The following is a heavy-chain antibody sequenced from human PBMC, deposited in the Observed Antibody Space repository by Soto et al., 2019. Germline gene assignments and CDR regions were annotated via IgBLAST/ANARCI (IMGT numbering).Heavy chain of an antibody. CDR3: AREGGSPLNSYYYYYGMDV. V-gene: IGHV3-74*01. CDR1: GFTFSSYW. CDR2: INSDGSST. Sequence: GGSLRLSCAASGFTFSSYWMHWVRQAPGKGLVWVSRINSDGSSTSYADSVKGRFTISRDNAKNTLYLQMNSLRAEDTAVYYCAREGGSPLNSYYYYYGMDVWGQGTTVTVSS. D-gene: IGHD1-26*01. J-gene: IGHJ6*02.